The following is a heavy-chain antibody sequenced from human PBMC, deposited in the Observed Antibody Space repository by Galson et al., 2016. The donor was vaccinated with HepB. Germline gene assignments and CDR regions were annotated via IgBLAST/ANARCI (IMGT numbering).Heavy chain of an antibody. V-gene: IGHV3-7*01. CDR3: TREDIGGFDP. Sequence: SLRLSCAASGFTFSSYWMSWVRQAPGKRLEWVANIKQDGSEKDYVDSVKGRFTISRDNAKNSLYLQMNSLRAEDTAVYYCTREDIGGFDPWGQGTLVTVSS. CDR2: IKQDGSEK. J-gene: IGHJ5*02. D-gene: IGHD3-16*01. CDR1: GFTFSSYW.